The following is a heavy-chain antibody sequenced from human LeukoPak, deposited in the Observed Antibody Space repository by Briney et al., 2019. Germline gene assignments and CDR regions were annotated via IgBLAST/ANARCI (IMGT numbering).Heavy chain of an antibody. J-gene: IGHJ4*02. CDR2: ISAYNGNT. CDR3: ASGPWGNSKDY. D-gene: IGHD3-16*01. CDR1: GYTFTGYY. V-gene: IGHV1-18*04. Sequence: ASVKVSCKASGYTFTGYYMHWVRQAPGQGREGMGWISAYNGNTNYAQKLQGRVTMTTDTYTSTAYMELRSLRSEDTAVYYCASGPWGNSKDYWGQGTLVTVSS.